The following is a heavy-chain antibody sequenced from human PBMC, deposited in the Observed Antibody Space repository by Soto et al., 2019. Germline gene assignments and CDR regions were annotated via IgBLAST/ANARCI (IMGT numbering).Heavy chain of an antibody. D-gene: IGHD1-1*01. CDR2: ISYRGTT. Sequence: QVQLQASGPRLVKPSQDLSLTCTVSGGSINSGAYHWSWVRQHPGKGLEWIGAISYRGTTYSNPSLQSRMTMSVDPSKTQLSLKLSSVTAADTAVYYCARMSATGTRWFDPWGPGTLVTVSS. V-gene: IGHV4-31*03. CDR3: ARMSATGTRWFDP. J-gene: IGHJ5*02. CDR1: GGSINSGAYH.